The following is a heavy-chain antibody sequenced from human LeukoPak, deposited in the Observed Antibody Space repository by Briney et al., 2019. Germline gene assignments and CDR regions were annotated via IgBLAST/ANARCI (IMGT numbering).Heavy chain of an antibody. D-gene: IGHD6-19*01. CDR2: IYSGGST. CDR1: GFTVSSNY. J-gene: IGHJ6*03. Sequence: GVSLRLSCAASGFTVSSNYMSWVRQAPGKGLEWVSVIYSGGSTYYADSVKGRFTISRDNSKNTLYLQMNSLRAEDTAVYYCARALHQDSGWYYYYYYYMDVWGKGTTVTVSS. V-gene: IGHV3-53*01. CDR3: ARALHQDSGWYYYYYYYMDV.